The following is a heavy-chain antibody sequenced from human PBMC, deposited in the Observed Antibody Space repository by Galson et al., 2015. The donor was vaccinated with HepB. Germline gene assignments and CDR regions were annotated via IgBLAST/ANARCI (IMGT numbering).Heavy chain of an antibody. Sequence: SLRLSCAASGFTFSSYSMNWVRQAPGKGLEWASYISSSSSTIYYADSVKGRFTISRDNAKNSLYLQMNSLRDEDTAVYYCARGGNYDSSGFNYWGQGTLVTVSS. D-gene: IGHD3-22*01. V-gene: IGHV3-48*02. CDR2: ISSSSSTI. CDR1: GFTFSSYS. CDR3: ARGGNYDSSGFNY. J-gene: IGHJ4*02.